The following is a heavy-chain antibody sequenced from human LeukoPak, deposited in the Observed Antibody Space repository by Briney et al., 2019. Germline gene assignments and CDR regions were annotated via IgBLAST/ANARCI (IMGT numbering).Heavy chain of an antibody. J-gene: IGHJ1*01. D-gene: IGHD5-24*01. Sequence: GGSLRLSCAASGFTFSTYAMHWVRQAPGKGLDYVSAISSNGGSTYYANSVKGRFTISRDNSKNTLYLQMGSLRAEDMAVYYCARGGGGGYNYQYFQHWGQGSLVTVSS. CDR2: ISSNGGST. CDR1: GFTFSTYA. CDR3: ARGGGGGYNYQYFQH. V-gene: IGHV3-64*01.